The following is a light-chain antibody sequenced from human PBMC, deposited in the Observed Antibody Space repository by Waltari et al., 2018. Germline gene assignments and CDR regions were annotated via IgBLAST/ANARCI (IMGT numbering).Light chain of an antibody. CDR1: QSISRY. V-gene: IGKV3-11*01. CDR2: HAS. CDR3: QQYVSLPVT. Sequence: DIVLTQSTDTLSLSSGERATLSCRTSQSISRYLAWYQQKPGQTPRLLIYHASSRATGIPARFSGSGSGTDFSLTISRLEPEDFAVYYCQQYVSLPVTFGQGTKVEIK. J-gene: IGKJ1*01.